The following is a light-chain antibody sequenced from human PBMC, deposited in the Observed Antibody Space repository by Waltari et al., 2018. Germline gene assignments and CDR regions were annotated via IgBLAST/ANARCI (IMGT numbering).Light chain of an antibody. CDR2: HNS. J-gene: IGLJ2*01. Sequence: QSVLTQPPSVSGAPGQRVTISCTGSSSNIGAGYDVHWYQQCPGTAPKLLIYHNSNRPSGVPDRFSGSNSGTSASLAITGLLAEDEADYYCQSFDSSLNAVLFGGGTKLTVL. V-gene: IGLV1-40*01. CDR3: QSFDSSLNAVL. CDR1: SSNIGAGYD.